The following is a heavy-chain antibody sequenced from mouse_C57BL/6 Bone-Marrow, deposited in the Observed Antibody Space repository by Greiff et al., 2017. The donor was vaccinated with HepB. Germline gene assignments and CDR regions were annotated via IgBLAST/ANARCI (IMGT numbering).Heavy chain of an antibody. D-gene: IGHD1-1*01. CDR2: IDPSDSYT. CDR3: ARCYYGRGYWYFDV. CDR1: GYTFTSYW. V-gene: IGHV1-59*01. Sequence: QVQLQQPGAELVRPGTSVKLSCKASGYTFTSYWMHWVKQRPGQGLEWIGVIDPSDSYTNYNQKFKGKAKLTVDTSSSTAYMQLSSLTSEDSAVYYCARCYYGRGYWYFDVWGTGTTVTVSS. J-gene: IGHJ1*03.